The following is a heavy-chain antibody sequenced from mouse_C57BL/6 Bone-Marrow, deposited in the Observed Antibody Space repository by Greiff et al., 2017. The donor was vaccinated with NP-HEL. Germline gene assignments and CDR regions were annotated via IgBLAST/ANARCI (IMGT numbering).Heavy chain of an antibody. V-gene: IGHV1-26*01. CDR1: GYTFTDYY. CDR2: INPNNGGT. Sequence: EVQLQQSGPELVKPGASVKISCKASGYTFTDYYMNWVKQSHGKSLEWIGDINPNNGGTSYNQKFKGKATLTVDKSSSTAYMELRSLTSEDSAVYYCATGGKGGYWGQGTTLTVSS. D-gene: IGHD1-1*02. J-gene: IGHJ2*01. CDR3: ATGGKGGY.